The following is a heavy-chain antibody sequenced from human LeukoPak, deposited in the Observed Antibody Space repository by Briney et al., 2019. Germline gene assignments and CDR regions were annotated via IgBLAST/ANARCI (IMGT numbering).Heavy chain of an antibody. J-gene: IGHJ4*02. V-gene: IGHV3-9*01. CDR2: ISWNSNSI. D-gene: IGHD6-13*01. Sequence: RGGSLRLSCAASGLSFDVRAMHWVRHAPGEGLEGVSCISWNSNSIGYADSVKGRFTISRDNAKNSLSLQMNSLTSEHTGLYFCAKDKYSSRLSQCVYCGQATLVTVSP. CDR1: GLSFDVRA. CDR3: AKDKYSSRLSQCVY.